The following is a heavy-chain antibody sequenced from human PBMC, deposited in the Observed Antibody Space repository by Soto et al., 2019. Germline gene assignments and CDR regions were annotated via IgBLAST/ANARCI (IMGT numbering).Heavy chain of an antibody. CDR3: ARHPTVTEYYIDY. D-gene: IGHD4-17*01. V-gene: IGHV4-59*08. Sequence: SETLSLTCTVSGGSISSYFWSWIRQPPGKGLEWIGYIYYSGSTNYNPSLKSRVTISVDTSKNQFSLKLSSVTAADTAVYYWARHPTVTEYYIDYWGQGTLVTVSS. J-gene: IGHJ4*02. CDR1: GGSISSYF. CDR2: IYYSGST.